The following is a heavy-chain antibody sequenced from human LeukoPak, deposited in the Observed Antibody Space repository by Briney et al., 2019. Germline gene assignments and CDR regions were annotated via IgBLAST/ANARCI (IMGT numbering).Heavy chain of an antibody. D-gene: IGHD3-22*01. CDR3: ASYYEVVYFQH. V-gene: IGHV3-11*04. J-gene: IGHJ1*01. CDR1: GFTFSDYY. Sequence: GGSLRLSCAASGFTFSDYYMSWIRQAPGKGLEWVPYISSSGSTIYYADSVKGRFTISRDNAKNSLYLQMNSLRAEDTAVYYCASYYEVVYFQHWGQGTLVTVSS. CDR2: ISSSGSTI.